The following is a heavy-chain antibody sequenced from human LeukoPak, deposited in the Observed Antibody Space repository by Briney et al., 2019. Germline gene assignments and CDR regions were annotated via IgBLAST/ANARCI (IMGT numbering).Heavy chain of an antibody. Sequence: SETLSHTCTVSGGSIGTSYWSWIRQPPGKGLEWIGYVSYIGNTNYNPSLKSRVTVSVDSSKNQFSLKLSSVTAADTAVYCCARHLYTSMSPFDYWGQGTLVTVSS. CDR2: VSYIGNT. J-gene: IGHJ4*02. D-gene: IGHD5-18*01. V-gene: IGHV4-59*08. CDR1: GGSIGTSY. CDR3: ARHLYTSMSPFDY.